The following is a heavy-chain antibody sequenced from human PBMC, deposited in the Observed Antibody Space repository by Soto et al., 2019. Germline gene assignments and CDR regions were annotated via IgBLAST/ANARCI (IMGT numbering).Heavy chain of an antibody. CDR3: ARDLGSYCSSTSCPRP. D-gene: IGHD2-2*01. Sequence: SVKVSCKASGGTFSSYAISWVRQAPGQGLEWMGGIVPIFGTANYAQKFQGRVTITADESTSTAYMELSSLRSEDTAVYYCARDLGSYCSSTSCPRPWGQGTMVTVSS. CDR2: IVPIFGTA. CDR1: GGTFSSYA. V-gene: IGHV1-69*13. J-gene: IGHJ5*02.